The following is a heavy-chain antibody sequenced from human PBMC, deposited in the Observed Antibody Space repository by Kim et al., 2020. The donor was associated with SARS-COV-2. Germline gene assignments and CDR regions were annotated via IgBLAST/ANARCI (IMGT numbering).Heavy chain of an antibody. CDR2: ISSNGGST. CDR1: GFTFSSYA. CDR3: VKVGASNWNYRKGGPGYYYYGMDV. Sequence: GGSLRLSCSASGFTFSSYAMHWVRQAPGKGLEYVSAISSNGGSTYYADSVKGRFTISRDNSKNTLYLQMSSLRAEDTAVYYCVKVGASNWNYRKGGPGYYYYGMDVWGQGTTVTVSS. D-gene: IGHD1-7*01. J-gene: IGHJ6*02. V-gene: IGHV3-64D*06.